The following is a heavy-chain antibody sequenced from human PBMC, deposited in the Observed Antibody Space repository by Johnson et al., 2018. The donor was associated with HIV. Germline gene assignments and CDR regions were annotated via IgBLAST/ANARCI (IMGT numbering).Heavy chain of an antibody. Sequence: VQLVESGGGLIQPGGSLRLSCAVSGLSVSINYITWVRQAPGKGLEWVAVISYDGSNKYYADSVKGRFTISRDNYKNSLYLQMNSLRAEDTAVYYCARGMARIAFDIWGQGTMVTVSS. CDR3: ARGMARIAFDI. V-gene: IGHV3-30-3*01. J-gene: IGHJ3*02. CDR1: GLSVSINY. CDR2: ISYDGSNK. D-gene: IGHD5-24*01.